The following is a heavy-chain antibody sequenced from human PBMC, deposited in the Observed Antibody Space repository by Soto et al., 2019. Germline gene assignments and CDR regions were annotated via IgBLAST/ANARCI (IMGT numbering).Heavy chain of an antibody. D-gene: IGHD3-22*01. V-gene: IGHV2-5*01. Sequence: SGPTLVNPTQTLTLTCTFSGFSLSTSGVGVGWIRQPPGKALEWLALIYWNDDKRYSPSLKSRLTITKDTSKSQVVLTMTNMDPVDTATFYCAHRPGGYDSTSYYYFDYWGQGTLVTVSS. CDR2: IYWNDDK. CDR1: GFSLSTSGVG. J-gene: IGHJ4*02. CDR3: AHRPGGYDSTSYYYFDY.